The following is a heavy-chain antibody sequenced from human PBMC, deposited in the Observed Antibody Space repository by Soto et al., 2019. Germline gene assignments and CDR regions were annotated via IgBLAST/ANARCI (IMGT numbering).Heavy chain of an antibody. V-gene: IGHV4-59*01. J-gene: IGHJ2*01. CDR3: ARVGYGGDAYWYFDL. Sequence: QVQLQESGPGLVKPSETLSLTCTVSGGSISSYYWSWIRQPPGKGLEWIGYIYYRGSTNYNPSLKSRVTISVDTSKNQFSLKLSSVTAADTAVYYCARVGYGGDAYWYFDLWGRGTLVTVSS. D-gene: IGHD4-17*01. CDR2: IYYRGST. CDR1: GGSISSYY.